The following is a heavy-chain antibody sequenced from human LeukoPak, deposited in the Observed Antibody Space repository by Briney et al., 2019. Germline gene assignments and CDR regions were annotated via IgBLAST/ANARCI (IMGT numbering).Heavy chain of an antibody. CDR3: ASSIAAAGTAFDY. CDR1: GFTFSSYS. J-gene: IGHJ4*02. CDR2: ISSSSTI. V-gene: IGHV3-48*04. D-gene: IGHD6-13*01. Sequence: GGSLRLSCAASGFTFSSYSMNWVRQAPGKGLEWVSYISSSSTIYYADSVKGRFTISRDNAKNSLYLQMNSLRAEDTAVYYCASSIAAAGTAFDYWGQGTLVTVSS.